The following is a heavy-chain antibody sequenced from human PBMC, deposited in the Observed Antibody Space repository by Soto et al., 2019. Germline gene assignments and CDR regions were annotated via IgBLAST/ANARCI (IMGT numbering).Heavy chain of an antibody. CDR2: ISSLKHNN. D-gene: IGHD3-3*01. CDR1: GFNFNDYY. V-gene: IGHV3-11*06. J-gene: IGHJ5*02. Sequence: QEQLVESGGGLVKPGGSLRLSCAASGFNFNDYYMSWVRQAPGKGLEYIADISSLKHNNNYADSVKGRFTISIDNAKNSLQLQMSRLRSEGTAVYYCARLVSRRYLDSWGRGTLVTVSS. CDR3: ARLVSRRYLDS.